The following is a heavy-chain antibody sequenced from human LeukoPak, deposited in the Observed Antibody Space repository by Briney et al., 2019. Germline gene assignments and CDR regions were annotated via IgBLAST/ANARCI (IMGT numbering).Heavy chain of an antibody. D-gene: IGHD3-3*01. J-gene: IGHJ4*02. CDR1: GYSISSGYY. CDR2: IYHSGST. V-gene: IGHV4-38-2*02. CDR3: ARHLEYPGYFDY. Sequence: NTSETLSLTCTVSGYSISSGYYWGWIRQPPGKGLEWIGSIYHSGSTYYNPSLKSRATISVDTSKNQFSLKLSSVTAADTAVYYCARHLEYPGYFDYWGQGALVTVSS.